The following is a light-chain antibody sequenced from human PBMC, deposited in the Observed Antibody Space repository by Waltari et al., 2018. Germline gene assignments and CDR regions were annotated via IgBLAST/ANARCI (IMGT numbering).Light chain of an antibody. V-gene: IGLV2-11*01. CDR2: DVS. J-gene: IGLJ3*02. Sequence: QSALTQPRSVSGSPGQSVTISCTGTSSDVGSYKYVSWYQQHPGKALKHVIYDVSKRPPGGSARFSGAKSGNTASLTISGLQAEDEADYYCCSYAGNYTWVFGGGTKLTVL. CDR3: CSYAGNYTWV. CDR1: SSDVGSYKY.